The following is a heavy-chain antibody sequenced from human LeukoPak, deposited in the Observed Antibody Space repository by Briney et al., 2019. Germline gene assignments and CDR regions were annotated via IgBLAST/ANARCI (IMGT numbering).Heavy chain of an antibody. Sequence: GRSLRLSCAASGFTFSNYGMHWVRQAPGKGLDWVAVISYDGSNKYYADSVKGRFTISRDNSQNTLYLQMNSLRAEDTALYYCIRGSYSSFGDFDYWGQGTLVTVPS. D-gene: IGHD1-26*01. CDR3: IRGSYSSFGDFDY. CDR2: ISYDGSNK. J-gene: IGHJ4*02. V-gene: IGHV3-30*03. CDR1: GFTFSNYG.